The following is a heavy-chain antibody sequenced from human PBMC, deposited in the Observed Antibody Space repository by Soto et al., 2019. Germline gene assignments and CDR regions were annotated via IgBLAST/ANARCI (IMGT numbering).Heavy chain of an antibody. D-gene: IGHD3-10*01. CDR3: ARSGHLFDS. J-gene: IGHJ4*02. Sequence: SETLSLTCAVYGGSFNDYYWSWIRQPPWKGLEWIGEINHTGHTNYNPSLKSRVTISVDTSKNQFSLKLSSVTAADTAVYYCARSGHLFDSWGQGILVTVSS. CDR2: INHTGHT. V-gene: IGHV4-34*01. CDR1: GGSFNDYY.